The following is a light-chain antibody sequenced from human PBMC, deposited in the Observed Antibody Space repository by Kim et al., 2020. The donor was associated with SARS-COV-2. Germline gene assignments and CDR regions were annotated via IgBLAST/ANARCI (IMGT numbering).Light chain of an antibody. CDR2: YDD. CDR1: SSNIGNNA. J-gene: IGLJ3*02. V-gene: IGLV1-36*01. CDR3: AAWDDRLNGQV. Sequence: QMVTISCSGSSSNIGNNAVNWYQQLPGKAPKLLIYYDDLLPSGVSDRFSGSKSGTSASLAISGLQSEDEADYYCAAWDDRLNGQVFGGGTKVTVL.